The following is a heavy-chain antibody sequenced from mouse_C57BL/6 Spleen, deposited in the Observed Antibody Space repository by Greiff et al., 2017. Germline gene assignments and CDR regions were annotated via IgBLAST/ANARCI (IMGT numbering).Heavy chain of an antibody. D-gene: IGHD2-4*01. CDR2: ILPGSGST. J-gene: IGHJ4*01. V-gene: IGHV1-9*01. Sequence: VNVVESGAELMKPGASVKLSCKATGYTFTGYWIEWVKQRPGHGLEWIGEILPGSGSTNYNEKFKGKATFTADTSSNTAYMQLSSLTTEDSAIYYCASPSGLRRDAMDYWGQGTSVTVSS. CDR3: ASPSGLRRDAMDY. CDR1: GYTFTGYW.